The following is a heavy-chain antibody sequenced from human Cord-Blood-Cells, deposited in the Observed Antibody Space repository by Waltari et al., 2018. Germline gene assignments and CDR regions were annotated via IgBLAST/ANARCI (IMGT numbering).Heavy chain of an antibody. CDR3: AKVRSNFDY. D-gene: IGHD3-10*01. CDR1: GLTLRSPA. CDR2: ISGSGGST. V-gene: IGHV3-23*01. J-gene: IGHJ4*02. Sequence: EVQLLESGGGLVQTGGSLRLPCAASGLTLRSPAIHWVRQAHGKGLEWVSAISGSGGSTYYADSVKGRFTISRDKSKNTLYLQMNSLRAEDTAVYYCAKVRSNFDYWGQGTLVTVSS.